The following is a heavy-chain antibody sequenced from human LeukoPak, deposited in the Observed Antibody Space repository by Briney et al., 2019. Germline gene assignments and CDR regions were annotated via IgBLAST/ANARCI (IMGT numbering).Heavy chain of an antibody. J-gene: IGHJ6*02. V-gene: IGHV3-74*01. CDR3: ARPRNDILSGFHYYYGLDV. CDR2: INSDGRST. D-gene: IGHD3-9*01. CDR1: GFTFSSYW. Sequence: GGSLRLSCAASGFTFSSYWMHWVRQAPGQGLVWVSRINSDGRSTSYADSVKGRFTISRGNAKNTLYLQMNSLRAEDTAVYYCARPRNDILSGFHYYYGLDVWGQGTTVTVSS.